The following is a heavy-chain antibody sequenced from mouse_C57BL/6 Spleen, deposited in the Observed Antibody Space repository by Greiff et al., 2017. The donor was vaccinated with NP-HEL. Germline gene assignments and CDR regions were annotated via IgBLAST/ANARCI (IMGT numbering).Heavy chain of an antibody. CDR3: AKGNYGILYAMDY. J-gene: IGHJ4*01. Sequence: VQLQQPGAELVKPGASVKLSCKASGYTFTSYWMHWVKQRPGQGLEWIGMIHPNSGSTNYNEKFKSKATLTVDKSSSTAYMHLSSLTSEDSAVYYCAKGNYGILYAMDYWGQGTSVTVSS. V-gene: IGHV1-64*01. CDR2: IHPNSGST. CDR1: GYTFTSYW. D-gene: IGHD2-1*01.